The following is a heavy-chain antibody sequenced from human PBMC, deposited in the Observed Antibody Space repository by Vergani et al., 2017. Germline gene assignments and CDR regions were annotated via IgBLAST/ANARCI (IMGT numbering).Heavy chain of an antibody. D-gene: IGHD3-22*01. CDR3: AIDRSGYFPAYYFDY. CDR1: GGTFSSYA. V-gene: IGHV1-69*01. Sequence: QVQLVQSGAEVKKPGSSVKVSCKASGGTFSSYAISWVRQAPGQGLEWMGGIIPIFGTANYAQKFQGRVTITADESKSTAYMELSRLRSEDTAVYYCAIDRSGYFPAYYFDYWGQGTLVTVSS. CDR2: IIPIFGTA. J-gene: IGHJ4*02.